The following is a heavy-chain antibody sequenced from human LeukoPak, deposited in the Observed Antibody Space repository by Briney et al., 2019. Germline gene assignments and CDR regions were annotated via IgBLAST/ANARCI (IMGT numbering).Heavy chain of an antibody. J-gene: IGHJ5*02. CDR3: ARTGYCSGGSCLNWFDP. CDR2: INPNSGGT. D-gene: IGHD2-15*01. CDR1: GYTFTGYY. Sequence: ASVKVSCKASGYTFTGYYMHWVRQAPGQGLEWMGWINPNSGGTNYAQKFQGRVTMTRDTSISTAYMELSRLRSDDTAVYYCARTGYCSGGSCLNWFDPWGQGTLVTVFS. V-gene: IGHV1-2*02.